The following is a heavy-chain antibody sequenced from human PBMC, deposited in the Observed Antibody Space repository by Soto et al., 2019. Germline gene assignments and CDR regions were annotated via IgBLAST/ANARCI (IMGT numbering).Heavy chain of an antibody. J-gene: IGHJ5*02. CDR2: ISAYNCNT. D-gene: IGHD6-19*01. V-gene: IGHV1-18*01. CDR3: ARSDPIAVAGIDDP. Sequence: QVQLVQSGAEVKKPGDSVKVACKASGYTFTSYGISWVRQAPGQGLEWMGWISAYNCNTNYAQKLQGRVTMTTDTSTSTAYMELRSLRSDDTAVYYCARSDPIAVAGIDDPWGQGTLVTVSS. CDR1: GYTFTSYG.